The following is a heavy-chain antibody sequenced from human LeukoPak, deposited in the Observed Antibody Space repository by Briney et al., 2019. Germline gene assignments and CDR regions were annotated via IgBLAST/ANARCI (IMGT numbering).Heavy chain of an antibody. V-gene: IGHV3-7*04. D-gene: IGHD2-15*01. CDR1: GFTFSSHW. J-gene: IGHJ4*02. CDR3: ARPSYSYCSGGSCYSGY. Sequence: GGSLRLSCAPSGFTFSSHWVTWVRQAPGKGLEWVADIKQDGSEKYYVDSVKGRFTISRDNAKNSLYLQLNSLRAEDTAVYYCARPSYSYCSGGSCYSGYWGQGTLVTVSS. CDR2: IKQDGSEK.